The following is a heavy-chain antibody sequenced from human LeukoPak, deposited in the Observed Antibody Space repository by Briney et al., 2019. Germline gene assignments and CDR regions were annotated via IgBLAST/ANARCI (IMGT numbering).Heavy chain of an antibody. V-gene: IGHV4-61*01. J-gene: IGHJ2*01. Sequence: SETLSLTCTVSGASVSSLRYHWMWIRQPPGKGLEYIGNMHHSGSTDYKPSLQSRVAISVDTSKNQFSLKLTSVTAADTALYYCARNIGWYFDLWGRGTLVTVSS. D-gene: IGHD3-10*01. CDR2: MHHSGST. CDR1: GASVSSLRYH. CDR3: ARNIGWYFDL.